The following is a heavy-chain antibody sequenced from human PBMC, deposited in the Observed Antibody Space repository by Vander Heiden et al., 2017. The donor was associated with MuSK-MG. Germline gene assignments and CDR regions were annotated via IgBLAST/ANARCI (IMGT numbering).Heavy chain of an antibody. J-gene: IGHJ4*02. CDR1: GFTFSSYA. D-gene: IGHD3-10*01. CDR2: ISYDGSNK. CDR3: ARDRATMVREAFGY. V-gene: IGHV3-30-3*01. Sequence: QVQLVESGGGVVQPGRSLRLSCAASGFTFSSYAMHWVRQAPGKGLEWVAVISYDGSNKYYADAVKGRFTISRDNSKNTLYLQMNRLRAEDTAVYYCARDRATMVREAFGYWGQGTLVTVSS.